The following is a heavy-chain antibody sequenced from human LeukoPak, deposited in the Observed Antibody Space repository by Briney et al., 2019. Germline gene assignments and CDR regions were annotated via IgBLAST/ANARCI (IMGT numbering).Heavy chain of an antibody. J-gene: IGHJ2*01. V-gene: IGHV3-21*01. CDR3: ARDQPRYCTNGVCYQYWYFDL. D-gene: IGHD2-8*01. Sequence: PGGSLRLSCAASGFTFSSYSMNWVRQAPGKGLEWVSSISSSSSYIYYADSVKGRFTIPRDNAKNSLYLQMNSLRAEDTAVYYCARDQPRYCTNGVCYQYWYFDLWGRGTLVTVSS. CDR1: GFTFSSYS. CDR2: ISSSSSYI.